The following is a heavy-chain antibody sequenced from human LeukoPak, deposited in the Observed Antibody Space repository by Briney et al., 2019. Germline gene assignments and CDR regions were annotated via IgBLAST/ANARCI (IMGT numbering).Heavy chain of an antibody. D-gene: IGHD6-13*01. CDR2: IIPIFGTA. CDR1: GGTFSSYA. V-gene: IGHV1-69*06. CDR3: ARNDAAAGAQFDY. Sequence: GASVKVSCKASGGTFSSYAISWVRQAPGQGLEWMGGIIPIFGTANYAQKFQGRVTITADKTTSTAYMEQSSLRSEDTAVYYCARNDAAAGAQFDYWGQGTLVTVSS. J-gene: IGHJ4*02.